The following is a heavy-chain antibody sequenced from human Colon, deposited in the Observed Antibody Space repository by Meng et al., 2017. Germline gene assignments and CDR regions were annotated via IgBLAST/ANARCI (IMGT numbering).Heavy chain of an antibody. V-gene: IGHV1-69*13. CDR1: CGTFSSYP. D-gene: IGHD5-12*01. CDR2: IIPIFGTA. Sequence: SVKVSCKASCGTFSSYPISWVRPAPGQGLEWMGGIIPIFGTANHAQKFQGRVTITAHESTSTAYMELSSLRSEDTAVYYCARENSGYDSGGYHFDYWGQGTLVTVSS. CDR3: ARENSGYDSGGYHFDY. J-gene: IGHJ4*02.